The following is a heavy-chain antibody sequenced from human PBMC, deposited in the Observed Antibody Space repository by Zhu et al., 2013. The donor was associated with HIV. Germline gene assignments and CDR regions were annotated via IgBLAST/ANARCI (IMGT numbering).Heavy chain of an antibody. D-gene: IGHD3-22*01. J-gene: IGHJ4*02. CDR2: IIPIFDRT. CDR3: ATGGFFYDDTGYYPAGYFDY. V-gene: IGHV1-69*12. CDR1: GGTFSNYA. Sequence: QVQLVQSGAEVKKPGSSVKVSCKASGGTFSNYALNWVRQAPGQGLEWMGGIIPIFDRTNYAQKFWGRVTITADDSTSTAYMELSSLRSEDTAVYFCATGGFFYDDTGYYPAGYFDYWGQGTLVTVSS.